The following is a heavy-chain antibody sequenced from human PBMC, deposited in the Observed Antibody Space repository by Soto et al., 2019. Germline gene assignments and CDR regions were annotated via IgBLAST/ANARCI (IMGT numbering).Heavy chain of an antibody. CDR1: GFTFSSYD. V-gene: IGHV3-13*01. CDR3: ARGGDCSKTSCYWARLYYGLDV. CDR2: IGTAGDT. Sequence: PGGSLRLSCAASGFTFSSYDMHWVRPATGKGLEWVSAIGTAGDTYYSGSVKGRFTVSRENVKNSLYLQMNSLRAGDTAVYYCARGGDCSKTSCYWARLYYGLDVWGQGTTVTVS. J-gene: IGHJ6*02. D-gene: IGHD2-2*01.